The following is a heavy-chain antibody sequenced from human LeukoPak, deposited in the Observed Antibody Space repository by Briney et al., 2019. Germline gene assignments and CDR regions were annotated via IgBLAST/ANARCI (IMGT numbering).Heavy chain of an antibody. D-gene: IGHD6-13*01. V-gene: IGHV1-2*02. J-gene: IGHJ4*02. CDR1: GYTFTDYY. CDR3: ARGSSSWHHGY. CDR2: INPNSGGT. Sequence: ASVKVSCKASGYTFTDYYMHWVRQAPGQGLEWMGWINPNSGGTNFAQKFQGRVTMTRDRSITTVYMELSSLTSDDTAVYYCARGSSSWHHGYWGQGTLVTVSS.